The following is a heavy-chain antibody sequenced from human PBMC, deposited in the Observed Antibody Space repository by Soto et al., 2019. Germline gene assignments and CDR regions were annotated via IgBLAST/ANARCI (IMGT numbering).Heavy chain of an antibody. Sequence: RASVKVSCKTSGYTFTSYGSSWVRQAPGQGLEWMGWISAYNGNTNYAQKLQGRVTMTTDTSTSTAYMELRSLRSDDTAVYYCARCLSFSFGGVILDDYWGQGTLVTVSS. CDR2: ISAYNGNT. D-gene: IGHD3-16*02. CDR3: ARCLSFSFGGVILDDY. V-gene: IGHV1-18*01. J-gene: IGHJ4*02. CDR1: GYTFTSYG.